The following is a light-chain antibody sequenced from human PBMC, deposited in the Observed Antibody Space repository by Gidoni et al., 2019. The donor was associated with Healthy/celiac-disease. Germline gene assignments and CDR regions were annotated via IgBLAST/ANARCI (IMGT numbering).Light chain of an antibody. Sequence: EIQMTQSPSSLSASVGDRVTITCRARQSISSYLNWYQQKPGKAPKLLIYAASRLASGVPSRFSGSGSGTDFTLTISSLQPEDFATYYCQQSYSTPFTFGPXTKVDIK. CDR2: AAS. CDR1: QSISSY. CDR3: QQSYSTPFT. V-gene: IGKV1-39*01. J-gene: IGKJ3*01.